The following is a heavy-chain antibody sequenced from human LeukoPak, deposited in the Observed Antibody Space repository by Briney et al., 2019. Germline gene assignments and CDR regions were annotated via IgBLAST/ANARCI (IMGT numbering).Heavy chain of an antibody. V-gene: IGHV1-18*01. Sequence: ASVKVSCKASGYTFTSYGISWVRQAPGQGLEWMGWISAYNGNTNYAQKLHGRVTMTTDTSTSTAYMELRSLGSDDTAVYYCARGGPVPYCSGGSCYNWFDPWGQGTLVTVSS. J-gene: IGHJ5*02. CDR1: GYTFTSYG. D-gene: IGHD2-15*01. CDR3: ARGGPVPYCSGGSCYNWFDP. CDR2: ISAYNGNT.